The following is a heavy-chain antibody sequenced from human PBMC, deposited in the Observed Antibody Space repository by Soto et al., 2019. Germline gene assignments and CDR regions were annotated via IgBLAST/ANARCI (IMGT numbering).Heavy chain of an antibody. J-gene: IGHJ4*02. D-gene: IGHD3-16*01. CDR1: GFSFDNYG. CDR3: AQLGLMTFSHKHYFNH. Sequence: SCVASGFSFDNYGMSWVRQAPGEGLEWVSAIKSDGTSTYYAASVEDRFTISRDNSKNTLYLQLNSLRAEDTAVYYCAQLGLMTFSHKHYFNHWGRGTLVTVSS. CDR2: IKSDGTST. V-gene: IGHV3-23*01.